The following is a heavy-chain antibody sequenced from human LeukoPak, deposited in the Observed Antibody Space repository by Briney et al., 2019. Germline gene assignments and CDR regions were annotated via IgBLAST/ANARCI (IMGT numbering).Heavy chain of an antibody. V-gene: IGHV1-8*01. CDR1: GYTFTTYD. Sequence: GASVKVSCKVSGYTFTTYDINWVRQTTGQGLEWMGWVSPNSGNTGYAQKFQGRVTMTRDTSTNTVYMELSSLTSEDTAVYYCTRGEWELTYWGQGTLVTVSS. J-gene: IGHJ4*02. CDR3: TRGEWELTY. D-gene: IGHD1-26*01. CDR2: VSPNSGNT.